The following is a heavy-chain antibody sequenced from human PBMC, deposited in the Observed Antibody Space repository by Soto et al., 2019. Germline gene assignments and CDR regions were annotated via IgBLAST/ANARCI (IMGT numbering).Heavy chain of an antibody. CDR1: GFTFSSYG. CDR3: AKSERYCSGGRCTDAEYFQH. D-gene: IGHD2-15*01. Sequence: QVQLVESGGGVVQPGRSLRLSCAASGFTFSSYGMHWVRQAPGKGLEWVAVISYDGSNKYYADSVKGRFTISRDNYKKTLYMKMNSLRDEETAVYYCAKSERYCSGGRCTDAEYFQHWGQGTLVTVSS. CDR2: ISYDGSNK. V-gene: IGHV3-30*18. J-gene: IGHJ1*01.